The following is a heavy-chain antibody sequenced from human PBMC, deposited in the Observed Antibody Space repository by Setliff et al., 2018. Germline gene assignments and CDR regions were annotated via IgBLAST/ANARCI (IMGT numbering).Heavy chain of an antibody. V-gene: IGHV1-69*05. CDR2: IIPIFGTT. Sequence: RASVKVSCKASGGAFSNYGITWVRQAPGQGLEWMGGIIPIFGTTTYPQKFQGRVTITTDESTSTGYMELSSLRSEDTAVYYCARESVVVVTTTNYYYYMDVWGEGTTVTVSS. D-gene: IGHD2-21*02. J-gene: IGHJ6*03. CDR3: ARESVVVVTTTNYYYYMDV. CDR1: GGAFSNYG.